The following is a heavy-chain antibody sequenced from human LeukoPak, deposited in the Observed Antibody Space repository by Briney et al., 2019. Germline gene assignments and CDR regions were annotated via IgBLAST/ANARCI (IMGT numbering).Heavy chain of an antibody. J-gene: IGHJ4*02. CDR2: INHSGST. V-gene: IGHV4-34*01. D-gene: IGHD6-13*01. CDR1: GGSLSGYY. CDR3: ARGHPESHSSSWGSPEVYYFDY. Sequence: SETLSLTCAVYGGSLSGYYWSWIRQPPGKGLEWIGEINHSGSTNYNPSLKSRVTISVDTSKNQFSLKLSSVTAADTAVYYCARGHPESHSSSWGSPEVYYFDYWGQGTLVTVSS.